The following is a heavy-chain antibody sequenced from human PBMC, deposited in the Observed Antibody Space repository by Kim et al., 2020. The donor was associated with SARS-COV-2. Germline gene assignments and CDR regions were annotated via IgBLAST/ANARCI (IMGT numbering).Heavy chain of an antibody. D-gene: IGHD5-12*01. Sequence: NYNPSLKTRVTMSVDTSKTQCSLRLSSVTAADTAVYYCAGEMATSRPLDYWGQGTLVTVSS. CDR3: AGEMATSRPLDY. J-gene: IGHJ4*02. V-gene: IGHV4-4*07.